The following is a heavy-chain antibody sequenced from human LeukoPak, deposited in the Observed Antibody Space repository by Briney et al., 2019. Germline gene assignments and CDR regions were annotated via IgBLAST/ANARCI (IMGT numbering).Heavy chain of an antibody. CDR1: GGSISSYY. Sequence: SETLSLTCTVSGGSISSYYWSWIRQPPGKGREGIGYVYYSGSTNYNPSLKSRVTISVDTSKNQFSLKLSPVTAADTAVYYCARSYCSGGSCYRAFDIWGQGTMVTVSS. V-gene: IGHV4-59*08. J-gene: IGHJ3*02. CDR3: ARSYCSGGSCYRAFDI. CDR2: VYYSGST. D-gene: IGHD2-15*01.